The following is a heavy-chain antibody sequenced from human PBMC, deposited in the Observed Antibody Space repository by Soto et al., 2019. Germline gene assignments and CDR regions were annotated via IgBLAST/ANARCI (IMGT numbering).Heavy chain of an antibody. D-gene: IGHD2-8*01. CDR2: ISGSSTII. V-gene: IGHV3-48*02. CDR1: GFSFSSYS. Sequence: GSLRLSCAASGFSFSSYSMNWVRQAPGKGLEWVSYISGSSTIIYYADSVRGRFTISRDNAKNSLYLQISSLRDEDTAVYYCARTGSTMVYALYYYYGMDVWGQGTTVTVSS. J-gene: IGHJ6*02. CDR3: ARTGSTMVYALYYYYGMDV.